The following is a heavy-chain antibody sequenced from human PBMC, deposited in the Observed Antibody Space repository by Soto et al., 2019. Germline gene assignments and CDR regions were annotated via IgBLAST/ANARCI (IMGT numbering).Heavy chain of an antibody. CDR2: ISSSSSYI. Sequence: GGSLRLSCAASGFTSSSYSMNWVRQAPGKGLEWVSSISSSSSYIYYADSVKGRFTISRDNAKNSLYLQMDSLRAEDTAVYYCARDKSPTYYYDSSGYYPLGYWGQGTLVTVSS. J-gene: IGHJ4*02. CDR3: ARDKSPTYYYDSSGYYPLGY. CDR1: GFTSSSYS. D-gene: IGHD3-22*01. V-gene: IGHV3-21*01.